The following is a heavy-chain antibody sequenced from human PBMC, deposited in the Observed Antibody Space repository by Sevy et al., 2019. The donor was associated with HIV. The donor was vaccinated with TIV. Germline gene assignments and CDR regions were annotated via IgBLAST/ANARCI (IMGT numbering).Heavy chain of an antibody. CDR2: IYHSGST. D-gene: IGHD6-19*01. CDR1: GGSISSSNW. J-gene: IGHJ4*02. Sequence: SETLSLTCAVSGGSISSSNWWSWVRQPPGKGLEWIGEIYHSGSTNYNPSLKSRVTISVDKSKNQFSLKLSSVTAADTAVYYYVVLPPKLAGFDYWGQGTLVTVSS. V-gene: IGHV4-4*02. CDR3: VVLPPKLAGFDY.